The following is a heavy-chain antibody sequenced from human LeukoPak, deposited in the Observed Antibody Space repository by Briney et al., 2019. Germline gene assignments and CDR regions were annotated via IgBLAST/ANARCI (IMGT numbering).Heavy chain of an antibody. CDR2: INHSGST. CDR1: GGSFSGYY. V-gene: IGHV4-34*01. D-gene: IGHD6-13*01. J-gene: IGHJ6*02. Sequence: SETLSLTCAVYGGSFSGYYWSWIRQPPGKGLEWIGEINHSGSTNYNPSLKSRVTISVDTSKNQFSLKLSSVTAADTAVYYCARAAAVSYYYYYYGMDVWGQGTTVTVSS. CDR3: ARAAAVSYYYYYYGMDV.